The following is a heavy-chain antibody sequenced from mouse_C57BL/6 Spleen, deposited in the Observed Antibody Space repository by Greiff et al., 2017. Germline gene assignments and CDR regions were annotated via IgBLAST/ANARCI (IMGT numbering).Heavy chain of an antibody. CDR2: INPSTGGT. CDR1: GYSFTGYY. D-gene: IGHD1-1*01. J-gene: IGHJ2*01. V-gene: IGHV1-42*01. CDR3: ARGGTTVVAPFEY. Sequence: VHVKQSGPELVKPGASVKISCKASGYSFTGYYMNWVKQSPEKSLEWIGEINPSTGGTTYNQKFKAKATLTVDKSSSTAYMQLKSLTSEDSAVYYCARGGTTVVAPFEYWGQGTTLTVSS.